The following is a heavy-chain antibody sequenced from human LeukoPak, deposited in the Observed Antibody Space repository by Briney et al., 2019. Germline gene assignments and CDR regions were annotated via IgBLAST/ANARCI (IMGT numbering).Heavy chain of an antibody. J-gene: IGHJ6*02. Sequence: PGGSLRLSCAASGFTFSNYAMNWVRQAPGKGLEWVSSISGGGGTTYYADSVKGRFTISRDNSKNTLYLQMNSLRAEDTAVYYCAKDYDSSDYYASGYYYGMDVWGQGTTVTVSS. V-gene: IGHV3-23*01. CDR1: GFTFSNYA. CDR2: ISGGGGTT. CDR3: AKDYDSSDYYASGYYYGMDV. D-gene: IGHD3-22*01.